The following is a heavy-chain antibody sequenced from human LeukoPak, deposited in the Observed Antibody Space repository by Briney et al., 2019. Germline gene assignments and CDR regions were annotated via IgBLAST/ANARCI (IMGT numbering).Heavy chain of an antibody. Sequence: SETLSLTCTVSGGSISSSSYYWGWIRQPPGKGLEWIGSIYYSGSTYYNPSLKSRVTISVDTSKNQFSLKLSSVTAADTAVYYCARLNGSGSYYLGYYYYMDVWGKGTTVAVSS. V-gene: IGHV4-39*01. CDR2: IYYSGST. CDR3: ARLNGSGSYYLGYYYYMDV. J-gene: IGHJ6*03. CDR1: GGSISSSSYY. D-gene: IGHD3-10*01.